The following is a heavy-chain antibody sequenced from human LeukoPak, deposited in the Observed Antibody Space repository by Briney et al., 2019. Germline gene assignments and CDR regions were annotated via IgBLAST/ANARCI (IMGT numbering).Heavy chain of an antibody. V-gene: IGHV3-64D*06. D-gene: IGHD6-19*01. CDR2: ISSNGGST. CDR1: GFTFSSFV. J-gene: IGHJ4*02. CDR3: VNQISGWVY. Sequence: GGSLRLSCSASGFTFSSFVMHWVRQAPGKGLEYVSRISSNGGSTYYADSVKGRFTISRDNSKNTLYLQMSCLRVEDTAVYYCVNQISGWVYWGQGTLVTVSS.